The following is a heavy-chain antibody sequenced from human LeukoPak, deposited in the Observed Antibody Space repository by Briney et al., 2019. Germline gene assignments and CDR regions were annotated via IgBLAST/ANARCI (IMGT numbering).Heavy chain of an antibody. CDR3: ARARCSSTSCYVHYGMDV. J-gene: IGHJ6*02. CDR2: IYYSGST. Sequence: SETLSLTCTVSGGSISSYYWSWIRQPPGKGLEWIGYIYYSGSTNYNPSLKSRDTISVDTSKNQFSLKLSSVTAADTAVYYCARARCSSTSCYVHYGMDVWGQGTTVTVSS. V-gene: IGHV4-59*01. D-gene: IGHD2-2*01. CDR1: GGSISSYY.